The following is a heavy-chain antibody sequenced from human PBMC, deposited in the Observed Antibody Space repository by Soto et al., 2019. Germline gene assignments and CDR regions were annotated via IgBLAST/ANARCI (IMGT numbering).Heavy chain of an antibody. CDR1: GYIFTSYC. Sequence: GQDLKVSCKGSGYIFTSYCIGAVRQMLGKGREWMGIIYPGDSDTRYSPSFQGQVTLSADKSISTAYLQWSSLKASDTAVYYCARIKGSNSFRDFAYRGQGTLVIVSS. CDR3: ARIKGSNSFRDFAY. V-gene: IGHV5-51*01. CDR2: IYPGDSDT. D-gene: IGHD6-6*01. J-gene: IGHJ4*02.